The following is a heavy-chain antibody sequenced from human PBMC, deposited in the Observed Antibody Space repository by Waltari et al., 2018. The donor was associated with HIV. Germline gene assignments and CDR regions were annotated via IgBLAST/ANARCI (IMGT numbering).Heavy chain of an antibody. Sequence: TFSSYSMNWVRQAPGKGLEWVSYISSSSSTIYYADSVKGRFTISRDNAKNSLYLQMNSLRAEDTAVYYCARVKDIVVVPAAHFDYWGQGTLVTVSS. J-gene: IGHJ4*02. CDR1: TFSSYS. D-gene: IGHD2-2*01. CDR3: ARVKDIVVVPAAHFDY. CDR2: ISSSSSTI. V-gene: IGHV3-48*01.